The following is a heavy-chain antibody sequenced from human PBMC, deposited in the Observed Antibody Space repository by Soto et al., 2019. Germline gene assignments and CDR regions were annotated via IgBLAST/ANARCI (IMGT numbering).Heavy chain of an antibody. CDR3: AREPSRGYGDPQSPYYFDY. Sequence: QVQLVQSGAEVKKPGSSVKVSCKASGGTFSSYAISWVRQAPGQGLEWMGGIIPIFGTANYAQKFQSRVTITADESTSTAYMELSSLRSEDTAVYYCAREPSRGYGDPQSPYYFDYWGQGTLVTVSS. J-gene: IGHJ4*02. V-gene: IGHV1-69*01. D-gene: IGHD4-17*01. CDR1: GGTFSSYA. CDR2: IIPIFGTA.